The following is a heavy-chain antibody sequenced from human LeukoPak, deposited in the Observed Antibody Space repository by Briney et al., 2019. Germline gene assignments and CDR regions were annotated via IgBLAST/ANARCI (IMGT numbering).Heavy chain of an antibody. D-gene: IGHD2-15*01. V-gene: IGHV4-59*01. CDR3: ARDIAANWFDS. J-gene: IGHJ5*01. Sequence: PSETLSLTCTVSGGSISSYYWNWIRQPPGKGLEWIGYIHYSGSTNYNSSLKSRVTLSVDTSKNQFSLKLTSVTAADTAVYYCARDIAANWFDSWGQGALVTVSS. CDR2: IHYSGST. CDR1: GGSISSYY.